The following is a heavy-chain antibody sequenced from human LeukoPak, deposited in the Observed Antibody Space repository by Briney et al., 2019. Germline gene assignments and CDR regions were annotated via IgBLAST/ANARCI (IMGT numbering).Heavy chain of an antibody. D-gene: IGHD6-19*01. Sequence: GGSLRLSCTASGFTFSNYAMSWVRQAPGKGLVWVSAITSSGGDTYYADSVKGRFTFSRDNSKNTLYLQMTSLRPEDTAIYYCAHSLQQLLFDSWGQGTLVTVSS. CDR3: AHSLQQLLFDS. CDR2: ITSSGGDT. J-gene: IGHJ4*02. CDR1: GFTFSNYA. V-gene: IGHV3-23*01.